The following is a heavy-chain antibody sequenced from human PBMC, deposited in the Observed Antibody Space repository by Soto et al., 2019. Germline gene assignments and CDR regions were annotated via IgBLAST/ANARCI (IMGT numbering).Heavy chain of an antibody. V-gene: IGHV4-61*01. J-gene: IGHJ5*01. CDR2: IYYSGST. CDR1: GVSVSSGSYY. Sequence: ASETLSLTCTVSGVSVSSGSYYWSLIRQPPGKGLEWIGYIYYSGSTNYNPSLKSRVTISVDTSKNQFSLKLSSVTAADTAVYYCARLGTYYYAIDWFDPWGQGTLVTVSS. D-gene: IGHD3-10*01. CDR3: ARLGTYYYAIDWFDP.